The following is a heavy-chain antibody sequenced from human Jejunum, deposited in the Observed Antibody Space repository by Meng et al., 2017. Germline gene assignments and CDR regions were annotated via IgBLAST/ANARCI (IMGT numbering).Heavy chain of an antibody. V-gene: IGHV4-4*02. D-gene: IGHD3-10*01. CDR3: ARGVLERYFDY. CDR2: VWHSGAT. CDR1: GDFTSSSDR. J-gene: IGHJ4*02. Sequence: HGHREEAGPGLVKPSGTLSLTCAVSGDFTSSSDRWTWVRQAPGRGLEWIGEVWHSGATYYNPSLESRLTISIDTSNNRFSLELSSATAADTAVYYCARGVLERYFDYWGQGALVTVSS.